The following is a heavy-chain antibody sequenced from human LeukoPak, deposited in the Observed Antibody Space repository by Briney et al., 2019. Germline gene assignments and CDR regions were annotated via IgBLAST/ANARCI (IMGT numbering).Heavy chain of an antibody. J-gene: IGHJ6*04. CDR2: ISWNSGSI. CDR1: GFTFDDYA. CDR3: AKDTRRYFYGSGMKT. Sequence: PGRSLRLSCAASGFTFDDYAMHWVRQAPGKGLEWVSGISWNSGSIGYADSVKGRFTISRDNAKNSLYLQMNSLRAEDTALYYCAKDTRRYFYGSGMKTWGKGTTVTISS. D-gene: IGHD3-10*01. V-gene: IGHV3-9*01.